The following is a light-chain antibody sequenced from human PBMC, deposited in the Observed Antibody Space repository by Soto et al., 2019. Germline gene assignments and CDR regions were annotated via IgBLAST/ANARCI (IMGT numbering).Light chain of an antibody. Sequence: QYALTQPPSVSGSPGQSVTISCTGTSSDVGIYNRVSWYQQPPGTAPKLMIYEVSNRPSGVPDRFSGSKSGNTASLTISGLQAEDEADYYCSSYTSSSTWVLGGGTQLTVL. J-gene: IGLJ3*02. V-gene: IGLV2-18*02. CDR1: SSDVGIYNR. CDR2: EVS. CDR3: SSYTSSSTWV.